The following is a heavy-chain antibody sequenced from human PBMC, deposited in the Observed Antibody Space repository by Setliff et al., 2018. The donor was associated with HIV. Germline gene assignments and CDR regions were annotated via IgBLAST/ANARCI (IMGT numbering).Heavy chain of an antibody. CDR3: ARRIYGNNPYFDY. V-gene: IGHV4-39*07. CDR1: GGSSIANTFA. Sequence: PSETLSLTCSVSGGSSIANTFASTWIRQSPGKGLEYIGDVSYSGATMYTNYNPSLESRVTVSEDTSRHQFSLKLTSVTADDTGIYYCARRIYGNNPYFDYWSQGTLVTVSS. CDR2: VSYSGAT. J-gene: IGHJ4*02. D-gene: IGHD4-17*01.